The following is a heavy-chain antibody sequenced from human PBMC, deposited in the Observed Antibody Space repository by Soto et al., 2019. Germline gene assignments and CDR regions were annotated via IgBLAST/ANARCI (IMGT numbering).Heavy chain of an antibody. Sequence: QVQLVQSGAEVKKPGASVKVSCRASGYTFNSYEINWVRQATGQGLEWMGGMNPNSGNAGYAQKFQGRFTMTTDTAISTGYMEVTSLTSEDTAVYYCARGGDGDFGFDFWGQGTLVTVSS. CDR1: GYTFNSYE. V-gene: IGHV1-8*01. CDR3: ARGGDGDFGFDF. CDR2: MNPNSGNA. J-gene: IGHJ4*02. D-gene: IGHD4-17*01.